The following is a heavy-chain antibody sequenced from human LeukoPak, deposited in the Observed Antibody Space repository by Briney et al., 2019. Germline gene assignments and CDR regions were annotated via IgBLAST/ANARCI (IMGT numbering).Heavy chain of an antibody. Sequence: PGGPLRLSCAASGFTFSSYGMHWVRQAPGKGPEWVAFIRYDGSNKYYADSVKGRFTISRDNSKNTLCLQMNSLRAEDTAVYYCARDHFSGLGYFDYWGQGTLVTVSS. CDR2: IRYDGSNK. V-gene: IGHV3-30*02. CDR3: ARDHFSGLGYFDY. CDR1: GFTFSSYG. D-gene: IGHD6-6*01. J-gene: IGHJ4*02.